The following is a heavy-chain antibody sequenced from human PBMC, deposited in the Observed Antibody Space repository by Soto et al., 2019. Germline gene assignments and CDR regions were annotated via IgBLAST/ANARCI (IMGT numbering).Heavy chain of an antibody. D-gene: IGHD7-27*01. CDR2: IKQDGSEK. CDR1: GFTFSSYW. CDR3: ARNLKLGIKDY. J-gene: IGHJ4*02. V-gene: IGHV3-7*03. Sequence: GGSLRLSSAASGFTFSSYWMSWVRQAPGKGLEWVANIKQDGSEKYYVDSVKGRFTISRDNAKNSLYLQMNSLRAEDTAVYYCARNLKLGIKDYWGQGTLVTVSS.